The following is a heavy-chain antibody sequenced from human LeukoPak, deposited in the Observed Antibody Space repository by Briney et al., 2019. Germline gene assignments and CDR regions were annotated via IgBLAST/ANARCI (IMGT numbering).Heavy chain of an antibody. CDR2: ISGSGGST. Sequence: GGSLRLSCAASGFTFSSYGMSWVRQAPGKGLEWVSAISGSGGSTYYADSVKGRFTISRDNSKNTLYLQMNSLRAEDTAVYYCARARLVATTEPFDYWGQGTLVTVSS. D-gene: IGHD5-12*01. J-gene: IGHJ4*02. V-gene: IGHV3-23*01. CDR1: GFTFSSYG. CDR3: ARARLVATTEPFDY.